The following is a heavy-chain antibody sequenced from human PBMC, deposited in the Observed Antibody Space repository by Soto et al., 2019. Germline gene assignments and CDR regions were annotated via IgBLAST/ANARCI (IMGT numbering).Heavy chain of an antibody. CDR1: GFTFSSYS. CDR3: ARGYYDSSGYYWVFDY. V-gene: IGHV3-48*01. CDR2: ISSSSSTI. D-gene: IGHD3-22*01. Sequence: GSLRLSCAASGFTFSSYSMDWVRQAPGNGLEWVSYISSSSSTIYYADSVKGRFTISRDNAKNSLYLQMNSLRAEDTAVYYCARGYYDSSGYYWVFDYWGQGTLVTVSS. J-gene: IGHJ4*02.